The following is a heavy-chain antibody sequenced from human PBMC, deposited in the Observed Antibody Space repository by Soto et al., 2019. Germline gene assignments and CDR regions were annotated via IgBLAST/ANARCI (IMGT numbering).Heavy chain of an antibody. D-gene: IGHD3-10*01. J-gene: IGHJ4*02. CDR2: ISYDGSNK. Sequence: GGSLRLSCAASGFTFSSYGMHWVRQAPGKGLEWVAVISYDGSNKYYADSVKGRFTISRDNSKNTLYLQMNSLRAEDTAGYYWAKGLRLEIVLLWLGESNPGPFNYWGQETLVTASS. CDR3: AKGLRLEIVLLWLGESNPGPFNY. CDR1: GFTFSSYG. V-gene: IGHV3-30*18.